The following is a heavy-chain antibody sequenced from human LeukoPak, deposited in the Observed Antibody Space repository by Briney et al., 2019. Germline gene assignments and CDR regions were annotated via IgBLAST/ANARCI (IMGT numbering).Heavy chain of an antibody. V-gene: IGHV3-7*01. CDR3: ARDFGYSFAFDI. CDR2: IKQDGSEK. Sequence: PGGSLRLSCAASGFTFSSYAMSWVRQAPGKGLEWVANIKQDGSEKYYVDSVKGRFTISRDNAKNSLYLQMNSLRAEDTAVYYCARDFGYSFAFDIWGQGTMVTVSS. D-gene: IGHD5-18*01. CDR1: GFTFSSYA. J-gene: IGHJ3*02.